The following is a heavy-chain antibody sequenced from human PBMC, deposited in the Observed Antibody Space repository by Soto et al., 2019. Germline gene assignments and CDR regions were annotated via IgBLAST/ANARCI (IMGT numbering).Heavy chain of an antibody. J-gene: IGHJ5*02. D-gene: IGHD2-8*01. V-gene: IGHV3-48*01. CDR1: GFTFTSYS. CDR2: ISISSSPI. CDR3: ARDLRYCTNGVCYNWFDP. Sequence: PXGPLRRSCSASGFTFTSYSMNWVRQAPGKGLEWVSYISISSSPIYYADSVKGRFTISRDNSKNTLYLQMNSLRAEDTAVYYSARDLRYCTNGVCYNWFDPWGQGTLVTVSS.